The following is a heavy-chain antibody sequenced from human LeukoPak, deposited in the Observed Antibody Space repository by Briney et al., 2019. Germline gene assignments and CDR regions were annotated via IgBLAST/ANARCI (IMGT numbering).Heavy chain of an antibody. CDR3: ARGRGRITMVRGVIIWFDP. Sequence: SETLSLTCAVYGGSFSGYYWSWIRQPPGKGLEWIGEINHSGSTNYNPSLKSRVTISVDTSKSQFSLKLSSVTAADTAVYYCARGRGRITMVRGVIIWFDPWGQGTLVTVSS. J-gene: IGHJ5*02. CDR2: INHSGST. V-gene: IGHV4-34*01. CDR1: GGSFSGYY. D-gene: IGHD3-10*01.